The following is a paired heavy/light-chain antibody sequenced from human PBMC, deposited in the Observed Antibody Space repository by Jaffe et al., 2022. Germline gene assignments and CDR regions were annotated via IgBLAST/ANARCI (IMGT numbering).Light chain of an antibody. V-gene: IGKV3-15*01. J-gene: IGKJ4*01. CDR1: QSVSSN. Sequence: EIVMTQSPATLSVSPGERATLSCRASQSVSSNLAWYQQKPGQAPRLLIYGASTRATGIPARFSGSGSGTEFTLTISSLQSEDFAVYYCQQYNNWPPGKTFGGGTKVEIK. CDR2: GAS. CDR3: QQYNNWPPGKT.
Heavy chain of an antibody. CDR2: ISSSSSYI. V-gene: IGHV3-21*01. CDR3: ASDIVVVVAATGAAEYFQH. CDR1: GFTFSSYS. J-gene: IGHJ1*01. D-gene: IGHD2-15*01. Sequence: EVQLVESGGGLVKPGGSLRLSCAASGFTFSSYSMNWVRQAPGKGLEWVSSISSSSSYIYYADSVKGRFTISRDNAKNSLYLQMNSLRAEDTAVYYCASDIVVVVAATGAAEYFQHWGQGTLVTVSS.